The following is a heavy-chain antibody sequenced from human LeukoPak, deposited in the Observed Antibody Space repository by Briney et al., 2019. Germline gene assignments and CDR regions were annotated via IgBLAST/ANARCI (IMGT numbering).Heavy chain of an antibody. CDR1: GGSFSGYY. CDR2: INDSGST. Sequence: SETLSLTCAVYGGSFSGYYWSWIRQPPGKGLEWLGEINDSGSTNYNPSLKSRVTISVDTSKKQFSLKLSSVPAADTAVYYCARGYYYDRRFDPWGQGTLVTVSS. V-gene: IGHV4-34*01. CDR3: ARGYYYDRRFDP. J-gene: IGHJ5*02. D-gene: IGHD3-22*01.